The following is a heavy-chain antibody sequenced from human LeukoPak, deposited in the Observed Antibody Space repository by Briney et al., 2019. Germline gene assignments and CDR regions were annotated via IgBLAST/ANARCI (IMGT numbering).Heavy chain of an antibody. D-gene: IGHD5-18*01. CDR2: INHSGST. J-gene: IGHJ4*02. CDR1: GGSFSGYY. Sequence: PSETLSLTCAVYGGSFSGYYWSWIRQPPGKGLERIGEINHSGSTNYNPSLKSRVTISVDTSKNQFSLKLSSVTAADTAVYYCARCPRWIQLWPHGFDYWGQGTLVTVSS. CDR3: ARCPRWIQLWPHGFDY. V-gene: IGHV4-34*01.